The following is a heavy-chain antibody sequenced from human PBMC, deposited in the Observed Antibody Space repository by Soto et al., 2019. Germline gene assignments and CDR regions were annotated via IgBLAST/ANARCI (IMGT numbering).Heavy chain of an antibody. CDR1: GFNFGNFG. CDR3: ARGNRGVLDY. J-gene: IGHJ4*02. CDR2: ISNDENIK. Sequence: QVQLVESGGGVVQPGGSLRLSCVASGFNFGNFGMHWVRQAPGKGLEWVTVISNDENIKEDSVGGRFAVARDHAKNKMYMQLTSLRDEETDIYYCARGNRGVLDYWCQGTLVTVSS. D-gene: IGHD1-1*01. V-gene: IGHV3-30*12.